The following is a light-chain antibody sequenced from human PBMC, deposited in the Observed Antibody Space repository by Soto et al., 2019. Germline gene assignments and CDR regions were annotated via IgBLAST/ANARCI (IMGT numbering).Light chain of an antibody. V-gene: IGKV1-17*01. CDR3: LKHYSYPRT. Sequence: DIQMTQSPSSISASVVSRLNITCMASQGIRNDLAWYQKKPGKAPKRLIYAASTLQSGVPSRFSGSGSGTEFTLTISSLQPEDFATYYCLKHYSYPRTFGQGTKVDIK. CDR2: AAS. J-gene: IGKJ1*01. CDR1: QGIRND.